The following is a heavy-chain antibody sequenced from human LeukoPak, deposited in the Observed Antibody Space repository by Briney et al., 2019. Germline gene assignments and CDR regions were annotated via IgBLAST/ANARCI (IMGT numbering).Heavy chain of an antibody. V-gene: IGHV5-51*01. CDR3: ARARYSSGWYANWFDP. Sequence: NHGESLKISCKGSGYSFTSYWIGWVRQMPGKGLEWMGIIYPGDSDTRYSPSFQGQVTTSADKSISTAYLQWSSLKASDTAMYYCARARYSSGWYANWFDPWGQGTLVTVSS. CDR2: IYPGDSDT. J-gene: IGHJ5*02. D-gene: IGHD6-19*01. CDR1: GYSFTSYW.